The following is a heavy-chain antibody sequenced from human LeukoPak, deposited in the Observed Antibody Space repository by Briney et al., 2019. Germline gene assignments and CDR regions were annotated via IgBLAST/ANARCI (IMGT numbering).Heavy chain of an antibody. D-gene: IGHD1-26*01. CDR3: ARGSPTGGATKSAFDI. CDR2: INPNSGDT. CDR1: GYTFTAYY. J-gene: IGHJ3*02. Sequence: ASVKVSCKASGYTFTAYYMHWLRQAPGQGLEWMAWINPNSGDTESAQNFQGRVTMTRDTSISTAYMELSSPISDDTAVYFCARGSPTGGATKSAFDIWGQGTMATVSS. V-gene: IGHV1-2*02.